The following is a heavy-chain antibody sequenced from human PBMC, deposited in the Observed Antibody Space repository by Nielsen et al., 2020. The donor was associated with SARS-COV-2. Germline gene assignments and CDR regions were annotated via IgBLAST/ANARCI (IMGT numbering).Heavy chain of an antibody. CDR2: ISSSRTYR. CDR1: GFPFSDYH. Sequence: GESLKISCAASGFPFSDYHMSWIRQAPGKGLEWISYISSSRTYRSYADSVRGRFTISRDNAKNSLYLQMNSLRAEDTAVYYCARDCGVSCHWFNPWGQGTLVTVSS. J-gene: IGHJ5*02. CDR3: ARDCGVSCHWFNP. V-gene: IGHV3-11*06. D-gene: IGHD2-2*01.